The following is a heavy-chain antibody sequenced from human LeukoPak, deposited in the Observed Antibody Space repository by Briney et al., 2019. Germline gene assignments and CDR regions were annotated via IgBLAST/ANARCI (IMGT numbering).Heavy chain of an antibody. Sequence: SGGSLRLSCAASGFTFSSYAMHWVRQAPGQRLEWMGWINAGNGNTKYSQEFQGRVTITRDTSASTAYMELSSLRSEDMAVYYCARGSSGWSYYFDYWGQGTLVTVSS. V-gene: IGHV1-3*03. J-gene: IGHJ4*02. CDR2: INAGNGNT. D-gene: IGHD6-19*01. CDR1: GFTFSSYA. CDR3: ARGSSGWSYYFDY.